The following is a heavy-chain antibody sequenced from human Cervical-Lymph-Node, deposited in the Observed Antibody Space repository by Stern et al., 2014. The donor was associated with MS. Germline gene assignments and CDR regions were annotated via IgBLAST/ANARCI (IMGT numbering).Heavy chain of an antibody. J-gene: IGHJ6*02. V-gene: IGHV1-69*01. D-gene: IGHD3-10*01. CDR3: ASSVGELTPEAV. CDR1: GGIFSSFA. Sequence: VQLLESGAEVKKPGSSVRVSCKASGGIFSSFAISWVRQAPGQGLEWMGGIIAMFGTANYAQKFQGRVTITADDSTTTAYMEVSSLRYEDTAVYYCASSVGELTPEAVWGQGTTVTVFS. CDR2: IIAMFGTA.